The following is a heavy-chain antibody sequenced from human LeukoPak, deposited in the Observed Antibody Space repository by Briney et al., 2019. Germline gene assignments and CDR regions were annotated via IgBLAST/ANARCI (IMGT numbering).Heavy chain of an antibody. CDR1: GFTFDNYA. D-gene: IGHD6-19*01. CDR2: ISADGGST. J-gene: IGHJ4*02. Sequence: GGSLRLSCAASGFTFDNYAMHWVRQAPGKGLEWVSPISADGGSTYYADSVKGRFTISRDNRKNSLYLQMNSLRTEDTALYYCAKDSRPGQWLVTGLDYWGQGTLVTVSS. CDR3: AKDSRPGQWLVTGLDY. V-gene: IGHV3-43*02.